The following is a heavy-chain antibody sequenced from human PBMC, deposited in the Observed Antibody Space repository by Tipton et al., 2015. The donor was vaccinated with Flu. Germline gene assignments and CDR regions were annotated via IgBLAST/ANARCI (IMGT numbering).Heavy chain of an antibody. J-gene: IGHJ4*02. CDR2: ISGRSETT. Sequence: SLRLSCAASGFTVSSNAMSWVRQAPGKGAPGKGLEWVSSISGRSETTYYADSVKGRFTISRDNSKNTLYLQMNSLRAEDTAVYYCAKDGTGYLETSGYYDYWGQGSLVTVSS. D-gene: IGHD3-22*01. CDR1: GFTVSSNA. CDR3: AKDGTGYLETSGYYDY. V-gene: IGHV3-23*01.